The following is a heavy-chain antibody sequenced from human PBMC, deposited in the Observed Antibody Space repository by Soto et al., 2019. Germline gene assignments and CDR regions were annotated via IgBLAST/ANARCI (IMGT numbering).Heavy chain of an antibody. CDR2: SYYDGST. CDR1: GGSISSSSYF. Sequence: QLQLQESGPGLVKPSETLSLTCTVSGGSISSSSYFWGWIRQSPGKGLEWIGSSYYDGSTFYNPSLKSPVTIFVNTSKNQFSLNLSSVTAADTAVFYCARHSATVIMTDTGFDSWSQGTLVTVSA. CDR3: ARHSATVIMTDTGFDS. V-gene: IGHV4-39*01. D-gene: IGHD3-3*01. J-gene: IGHJ4*02.